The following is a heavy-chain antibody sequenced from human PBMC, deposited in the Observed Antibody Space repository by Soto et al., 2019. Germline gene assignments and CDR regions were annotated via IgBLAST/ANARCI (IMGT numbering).Heavy chain of an antibody. D-gene: IGHD6-6*01. CDR2: INHSGST. CDR3: ARGRTRRSTSTRLGWFDP. CDR1: GGSFSAYY. J-gene: IGHJ5*02. Sequence: QVQLQQWGAGLLKPSETLSLTCAVYGGSFSAYYWSWIRQPPGKGLEWIGEINHSGSTNYNPSLMSRVTISVDTSKNQFSPKLSSVTAADTAVYYCARGRTRRSTSTRLGWFDPWGQGTLVTVSS. V-gene: IGHV4-34*01.